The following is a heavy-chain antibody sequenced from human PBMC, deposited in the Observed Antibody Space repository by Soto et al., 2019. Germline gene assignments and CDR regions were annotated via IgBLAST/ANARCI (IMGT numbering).Heavy chain of an antibody. D-gene: IGHD3-3*01. CDR2: IYHSGST. Sequence: QLQLQESGSGLVKPSQTLSLTCAVSGGSIRSGGYSWSWIRQPPGKGLVWIGYIYHSGSTYYNLSLKSRVTRTVDRSKNQFSLKLSSVTAADRAVYYCASGGYDFWSGYLDCWGQRTLVTVS. CDR1: GGSIRSGGYS. V-gene: IGHV4-30-2*01. CDR3: ASGGYDFWSGYLDC. J-gene: IGHJ4*02.